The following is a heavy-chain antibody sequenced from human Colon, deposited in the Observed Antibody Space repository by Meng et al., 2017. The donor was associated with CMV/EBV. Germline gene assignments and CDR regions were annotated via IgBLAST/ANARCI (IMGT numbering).Heavy chain of an antibody. CDR3: ATRGT. J-gene: IGHJ5*02. Sequence: EVQLVRSGGGLVQPGGSLRLSCAASGFSVSSDIMTWVRQTPGKGLEWVSIIHSGGTQPTFYADSVKGRFTISRDNSKESLYLQMNSLRVEDTAVYYCATRGTWGQGTLVTVSS. D-gene: IGHD5-24*01. CDR1: GFSVSSDI. V-gene: IGHV3-66*01. CDR2: IHSGGTQPT.